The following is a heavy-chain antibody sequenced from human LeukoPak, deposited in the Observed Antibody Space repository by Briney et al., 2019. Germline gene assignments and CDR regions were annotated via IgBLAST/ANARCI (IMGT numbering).Heavy chain of an antibody. Sequence: GSLRLSCAASGFTFSNYSMNWVRQPPGKGLEWIGEINHSGSTNYNPSLKSRVTISVDTSKNQFSLKLSSVTAADTAVYYCARAGIAAASVYWGQGTLVTVSS. J-gene: IGHJ4*02. CDR2: INHSGST. CDR1: GFTFSNYS. V-gene: IGHV4-34*01. D-gene: IGHD6-13*01. CDR3: ARAGIAAASVY.